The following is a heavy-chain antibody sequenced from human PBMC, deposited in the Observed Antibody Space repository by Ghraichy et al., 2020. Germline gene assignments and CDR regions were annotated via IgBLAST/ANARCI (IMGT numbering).Heavy chain of an antibody. CDR1: GYTFTSYG. CDR3: ARESGGSHNSGWFPYFDY. Sequence: GESLNISCKASGYTFTSYGISWVRQAPGQGLEWMGWISAYYGNTNYAQKLQGRVTMTTDTSTSTAYMELRSLRSDDTAVYYCARESGGSHNSGWFPYFDYWGQGTLVTVSS. V-gene: IGHV1-18*01. D-gene: IGHD6-19*01. J-gene: IGHJ4*02. CDR2: ISAYYGNT.